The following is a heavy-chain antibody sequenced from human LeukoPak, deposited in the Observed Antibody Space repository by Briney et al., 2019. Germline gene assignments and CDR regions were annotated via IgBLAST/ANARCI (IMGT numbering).Heavy chain of an antibody. J-gene: IGHJ4*02. CDR2: VYYSGST. D-gene: IGHD6-19*01. V-gene: IGHV4-59*12. CDR3: AREYSSGWYKEYYFDY. CDR1: GGSLSSDY. Sequence: PSETLSLTCTVSGGSLSSDYWSWIRQPPTKGLEWIGYVYYSGSTNYNPSLKSRVTMSVDTSKDQFSLKLSSVTAADTAVYYCAREYSSGWYKEYYFDYWGQGTLVTVSS.